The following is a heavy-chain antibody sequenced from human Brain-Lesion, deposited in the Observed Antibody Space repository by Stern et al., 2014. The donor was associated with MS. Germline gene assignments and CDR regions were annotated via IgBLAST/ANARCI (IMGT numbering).Heavy chain of an antibody. Sequence: VQLGASGGGLVQPGGSLRLSCAASGFTFSNYWMHWVRQAPGQGLVWVSRVNNDGRRTSYADSVKVRFTMSRDNAKNTLYLQMNSLRVEDTAIYYCARGERWFDSWGQGTLVTVSS. V-gene: IGHV3-74*02. J-gene: IGHJ5*01. CDR2: VNNDGRRT. CDR1: GFTFSNYW. CDR3: ARGERWFDS. D-gene: IGHD3-10*01.